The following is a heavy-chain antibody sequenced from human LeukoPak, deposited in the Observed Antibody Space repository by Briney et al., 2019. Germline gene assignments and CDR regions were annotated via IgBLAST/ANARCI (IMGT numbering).Heavy chain of an antibody. CDR1: GYTFTSYD. J-gene: IGHJ3*02. V-gene: IGHV1-8*01. D-gene: IGHD6-13*01. Sequence: ASVKVSCKASGYTFTSYDINWVRQATGQGLEWMGWMNPNSGNTGYAQKFQGRVTMTRNTSISTAYMELSSLRSEDTAVYYCSCYCRRSGYLDSDFDIWGQGTMVTVSS. CDR2: MNPNSGNT. CDR3: SCYCRRSGYLDSDFDI.